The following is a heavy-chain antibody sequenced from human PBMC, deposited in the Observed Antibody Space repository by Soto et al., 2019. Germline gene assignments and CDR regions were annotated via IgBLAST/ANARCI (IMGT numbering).Heavy chain of an antibody. Sequence: EVQLLEPGGGLVQPGGSLRLSSAASGFTFSSYAMSWVRQAPGKGLEWVSAISGSGGSTYYADSVKGRFTISRDNSKNTLYLQMNSLRAEDTAVYYCARRSSGWYFDYWGQGTLVTVSS. J-gene: IGHJ4*02. V-gene: IGHV3-23*01. D-gene: IGHD6-19*01. CDR3: ARRSSGWYFDY. CDR2: ISGSGGST. CDR1: GFTFSSYA.